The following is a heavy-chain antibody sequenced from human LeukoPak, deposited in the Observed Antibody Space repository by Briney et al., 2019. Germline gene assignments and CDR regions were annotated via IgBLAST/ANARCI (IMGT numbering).Heavy chain of an antibody. CDR1: GGSISSGSYY. CDR2: IYTSGST. CDR3: ARDDKPGYPGMN. D-gene: IGHD5-12*01. Sequence: SETLSLTCTVSGGSISSGSYYWSWIRQPAGKGLEWIGRIYTSGSTNYNPSLKSRVTISVDTSKNQFSLKLSSVTAADTAVYYCARDDKPGYPGMNWGQGTLVTVSS. J-gene: IGHJ4*02. V-gene: IGHV4-61*02.